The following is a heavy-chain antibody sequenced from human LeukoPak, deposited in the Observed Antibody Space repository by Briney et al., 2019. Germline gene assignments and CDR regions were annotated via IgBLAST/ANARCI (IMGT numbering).Heavy chain of an antibody. CDR1: GGSFSGYY. CDR2: INHSGST. V-gene: IGHV4-34*01. Sequence: SETLSLTCADYGGSFSGYYWSWIRQPPGKGLEWIGEINHSGSTNYNPSLKSRVTISVDTSKNQFSLKLSSVTAADTAVYYCARPVAGSFYFDYWGQGTLVTVSS. J-gene: IGHJ4*02. CDR3: ARPVAGSFYFDY. D-gene: IGHD6-19*01.